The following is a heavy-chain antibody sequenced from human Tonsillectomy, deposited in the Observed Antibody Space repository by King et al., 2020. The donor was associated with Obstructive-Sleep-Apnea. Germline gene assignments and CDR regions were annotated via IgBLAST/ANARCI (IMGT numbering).Heavy chain of an antibody. CDR2: IYHSEGT. CDR1: GYSISSGFY. Sequence: QLQESGPGLVKLSETLSLTCTVSGYSISSGFYWGWIRQPPGKGLEWIGSIYHSEGTYYNPSLRSRVTMSVETSNNQFSLKLRSVTAADTAVYYCARDPNSGGGSCYFDYWGQGTLVAVSS. CDR3: ARDPNSGGGSCYFDY. V-gene: IGHV4-38-2*02. D-gene: IGHD2-15*01. J-gene: IGHJ4*02.